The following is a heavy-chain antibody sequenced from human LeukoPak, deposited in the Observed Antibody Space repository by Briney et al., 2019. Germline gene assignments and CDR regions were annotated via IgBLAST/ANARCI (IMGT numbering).Heavy chain of an antibody. J-gene: IGHJ4*02. D-gene: IGHD2-15*01. Sequence: GGSLRLSCAASGSTFSSYSMNWVRQAPGKGLQWVSSISSSSSYIYYADSVKGRFTISRDNAKNSLYLQMNSLRAEDTAVYYCARVYCSGGSCYDYWGQGTLVTVSS. V-gene: IGHV3-21*01. CDR1: GSTFSSYS. CDR2: ISSSSSYI. CDR3: ARVYCSGGSCYDY.